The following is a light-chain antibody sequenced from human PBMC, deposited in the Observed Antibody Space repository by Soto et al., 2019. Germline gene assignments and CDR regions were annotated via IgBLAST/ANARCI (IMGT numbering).Light chain of an antibody. CDR1: QSVLYSSNNKNY. J-gene: IGKJ1*01. V-gene: IGKV4-1*01. Sequence: DIVMTQSPDSLAVSLGERATINCKSSQSVLYSSNNKNYLAWYQQKPGQPPKLLIYWASTRESGVPDRFSGSGSGTEFTLTLSSLQAEDVAVYYCQQYYSSPPAFGQGTKVEIK. CDR2: WAS. CDR3: QQYYSSPPA.